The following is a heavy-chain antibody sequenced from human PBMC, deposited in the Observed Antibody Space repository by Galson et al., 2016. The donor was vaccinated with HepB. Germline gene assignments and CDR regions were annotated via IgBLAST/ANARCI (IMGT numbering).Heavy chain of an antibody. CDR3: VRNSAAVGH. D-gene: IGHD4-23*01. CDR1: GFIFSNYW. J-gene: IGHJ4*02. CDR2: TSSDGSST. Sequence: SLRLSCAASGFIFSNYWMHWVRQAPGKGLVWVSRTSSDGSSTTYADSVKGRFTISRDNAKYTLYLQMNSLRPEDTAVYFCVRNSAAVGHWGQGTLVTVSS. V-gene: IGHV3-74*01.